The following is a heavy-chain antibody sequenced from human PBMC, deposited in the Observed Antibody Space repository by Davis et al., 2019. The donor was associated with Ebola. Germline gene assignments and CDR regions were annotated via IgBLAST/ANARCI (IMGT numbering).Heavy chain of an antibody. V-gene: IGHV5-51*01. CDR1: EDSFTSYW. CDR3: ARGTDGFNPGGYFDS. Sequence: GGSLRLSCKDSEDSFTSYWIGWVRQMPGKGLEWMGIIYTGDSDTRYSPSFRGRVTISADKSTRTAYLQWGSLKASDTAMYYCARGTDGFNPGGYFDSWGRGTLVTVSS. J-gene: IGHJ4*02. CDR2: IYTGDSDT. D-gene: IGHD5-24*01.